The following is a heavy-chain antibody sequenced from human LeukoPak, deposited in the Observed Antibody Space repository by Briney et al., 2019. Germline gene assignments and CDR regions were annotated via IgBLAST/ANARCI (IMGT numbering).Heavy chain of an antibody. Sequence: GRSLRLSCAASGFTFSSYGMHWVRQAPGKGLEWVALISYDGSNKYYADSVKGRFTISRDNSKNTVYLQMNSLRAEDTAVYYCARAPTNRNYYDSSGYYDSRTRADYWGQGTLVTVSS. CDR3: ARAPTNRNYYDSSGYYDSRTRADY. CDR1: GFTFSSYG. J-gene: IGHJ4*02. CDR2: ISYDGSNK. D-gene: IGHD3-22*01. V-gene: IGHV3-30*03.